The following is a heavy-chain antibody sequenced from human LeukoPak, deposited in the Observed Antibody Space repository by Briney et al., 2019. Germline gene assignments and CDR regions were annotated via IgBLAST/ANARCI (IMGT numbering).Heavy chain of an antibody. CDR1: GYTFTSYG. CDR2: ISAYNGNT. J-gene: IGHJ5*02. V-gene: IGHV1-18*01. Sequence: ASVKVSCKAPGYTFTSYGISWVRQAPGQGLEWMGWISAYNGNTNYAQKLQGRVTMTTDTSTSTAYMELRSLRSDDTAVYYCAREPLGYCSSTSCSHIGELGFDPWGQGTLVTVSS. D-gene: IGHD2-2*01. CDR3: AREPLGYCSSTSCSHIGELGFDP.